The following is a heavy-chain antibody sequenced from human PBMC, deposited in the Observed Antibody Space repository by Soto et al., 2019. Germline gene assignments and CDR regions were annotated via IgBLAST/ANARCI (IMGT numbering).Heavy chain of an antibody. Sequence: QVQLVESGGGVVQPGRSLRLSCAASGFTFSSYGMHWVRQAPGKGLEWVAVIWYDGSNKYYADSVKGRFTISRDNSKNTLYLQMNSLRAEDTAVYYCARGNWNYFYCMDVWGQGTTVTVSS. V-gene: IGHV3-33*01. CDR2: IWYDGSNK. CDR1: GFTFSSYG. CDR3: ARGNWNYFYCMDV. D-gene: IGHD1-1*01. J-gene: IGHJ6*02.